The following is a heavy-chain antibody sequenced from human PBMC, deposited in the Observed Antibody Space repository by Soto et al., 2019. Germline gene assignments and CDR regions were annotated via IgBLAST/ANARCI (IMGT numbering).Heavy chain of an antibody. V-gene: IGHV3-48*02. Sequence: PGGSLRLSCAASGFAFSDFTMNWVRQAPGKGLEWVSYISSSSSTIYYADSVKGRFTISRDNAKNSLYLQMNSLRDEDTAVYYCARGLNGYLHYFDYWGQGTPVTVSS. D-gene: IGHD5-18*01. CDR1: GFAFSDFT. J-gene: IGHJ4*02. CDR3: ARGLNGYLHYFDY. CDR2: ISSSSSTI.